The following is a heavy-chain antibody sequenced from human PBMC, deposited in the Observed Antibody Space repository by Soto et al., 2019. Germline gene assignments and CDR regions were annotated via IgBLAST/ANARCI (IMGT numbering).Heavy chain of an antibody. D-gene: IGHD3-3*01. CDR3: AKAPVLRVLDWLPSYFQH. J-gene: IGHJ1*01. CDR2: ISGSGGST. Sequence: GGSLRLSCAASGFTFSSYAMSWVRQTPGKGLEWVSAISGSGGSTYYADSVKGRFTISRDNSKNTLYLQMNSLRAEDTAVYYCAKAPVLRVLDWLPSYFQHWGQGTLVTVAS. V-gene: IGHV3-23*01. CDR1: GFTFSSYA.